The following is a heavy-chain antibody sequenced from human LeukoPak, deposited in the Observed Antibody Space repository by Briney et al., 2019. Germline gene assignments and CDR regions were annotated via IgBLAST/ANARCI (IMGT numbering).Heavy chain of an antibody. CDR1: GFTFSSYG. CDR2: IRYDGSNK. D-gene: IGHD2-2*01. Sequence: PGGSLRLSYAASGFTFSSYGMHWVRQAPGKGLEWVAFIRYDGSNKYYADSVKGRFTISRDNSKNTLYLQMNSLRAEDTAVYYCAKGQGCSSTSCSHFDYWGQGTLVTVSS. CDR3: AKGQGCSSTSCSHFDY. V-gene: IGHV3-30*02. J-gene: IGHJ4*02.